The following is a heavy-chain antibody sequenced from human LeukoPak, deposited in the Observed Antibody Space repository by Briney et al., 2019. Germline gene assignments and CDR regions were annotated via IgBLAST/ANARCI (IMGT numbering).Heavy chain of an antibody. J-gene: IGHJ4*02. V-gene: IGHV3-43*01. CDR3: AKGDYDSSGYYPTFDY. CDR2: ISWDGGNT. CDR1: GFTFSDYA. D-gene: IGHD3-22*01. Sequence: GGSLRLSCAASGFTFSDYAMTWVRQAPGKGLEWVSLISWDGGNTYYADSVKGRFTISRDNSKNSLYLQMNSLRTEDTALYYCAKGDYDSSGYYPTFDYWGQGTLVTVSS.